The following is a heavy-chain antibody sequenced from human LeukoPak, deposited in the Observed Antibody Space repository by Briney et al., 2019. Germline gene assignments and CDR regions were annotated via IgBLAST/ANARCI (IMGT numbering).Heavy chain of an antibody. D-gene: IGHD6-6*01. V-gene: IGHV5-51*01. CDR2: IYPGDSDT. CDR1: GYRFTSYW. J-gene: IGHJ3*02. Sequence: GGSLQISCKGSGYRFTSYWIGCVRQVPGKGLEWMGIIYPGDSDTRYSPSFQGQVTISAGKSISTAYLQGNGLQDSDTAMYNCARQVAARRDAFDIWGQGTMVTVSS. CDR3: ARQVAARRDAFDI.